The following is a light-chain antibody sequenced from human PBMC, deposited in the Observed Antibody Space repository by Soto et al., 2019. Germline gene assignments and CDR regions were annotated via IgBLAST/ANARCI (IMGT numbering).Light chain of an antibody. CDR2: GTS. J-gene: IGKJ2*01. CDR3: QQYGTAPFT. Sequence: EIVLTQSPGTLSLSPGQRAALSCRASQTVSSNNLAWYQQKPGQAPRLLIYGTSNRASGIPDRFGGSGSGTDFTLTISRLEPEDFAVFHCQQYGTAPFTFDQGTKLEI. CDR1: QTVSSNN. V-gene: IGKV3-20*01.